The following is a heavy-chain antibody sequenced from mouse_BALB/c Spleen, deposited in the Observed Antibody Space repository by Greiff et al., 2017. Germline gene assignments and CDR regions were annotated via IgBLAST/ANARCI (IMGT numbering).Heavy chain of an antibody. D-gene: IGHD2-14*01. Sequence: QVQLQQSGAGLVKPGASVKLSCKASGYTFTEYIIHWVKQRSGQGLEWIGWFYPGSGSIKYNEKFKDKATLTADKSSSTVYMELSRLTSEDSAVYFCARHEGGPSNYRYDRGGMDYWGQGTSVTVSS. CDR1: GYTFTEYI. CDR2: FYPGSGSI. CDR3: ARHEGGPSNYRYDRGGMDY. V-gene: IGHV1-62-2*01. J-gene: IGHJ4*01.